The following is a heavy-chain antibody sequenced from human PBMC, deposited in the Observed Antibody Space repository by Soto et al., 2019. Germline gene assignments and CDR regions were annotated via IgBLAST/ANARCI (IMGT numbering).Heavy chain of an antibody. CDR3: ARDESSSWYRWFNP. CDR2: ISAYSGKT. Sequence: ASVKAGCKACGYTIASNGINWVRHAPGQWLEWMGWISAYSGKTNYAQKVQRRVTMTTDTSPRTAYIQLRSLRSDDTAVHYCARDESSSWYRWFNPWGQETLVPV. V-gene: IGHV1-18*01. D-gene: IGHD6-13*01. CDR1: GYTIASNG. J-gene: IGHJ5*02.